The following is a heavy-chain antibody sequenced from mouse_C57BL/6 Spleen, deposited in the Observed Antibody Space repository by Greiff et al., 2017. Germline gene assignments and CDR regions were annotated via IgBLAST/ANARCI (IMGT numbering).Heavy chain of an antibody. CDR2: INPSNGGT. D-gene: IGHD1-1*01. V-gene: IGHV1-53*01. CDR1: GYTFTSYW. Sequence: VQLQQPGTELVKPGASVKLSCKASGYTFTSYWMHWVKQRPGQGLEWIGNINPSNGGTNYNEKFKSKATLTVDKSSSTAYMQLSSLTSEDSAVYYCARGNLGYYGSSYGWFAYWGQGTLVTVSA. CDR3: ARGNLGYYGSSYGWFAY. J-gene: IGHJ3*01.